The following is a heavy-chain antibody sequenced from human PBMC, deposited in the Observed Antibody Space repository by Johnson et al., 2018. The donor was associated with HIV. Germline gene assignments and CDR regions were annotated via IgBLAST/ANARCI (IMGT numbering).Heavy chain of an antibody. V-gene: IGHV3-74*01. Sequence: VQLVESGGGLVQPGGSRRLSCAASGFTFSSHWMHWVRQAPGKGLVWVSRISNDGSTTNYTDSVKGRFTISRDNAENTLYLQMNSLRVEDTAVYDCAKDQTVVTYDAFDIWGQGTMVTVSS. J-gene: IGHJ3*02. CDR2: ISNDGSTT. D-gene: IGHD4-23*01. CDR3: AKDQTVVTYDAFDI. CDR1: GFTFSSHW.